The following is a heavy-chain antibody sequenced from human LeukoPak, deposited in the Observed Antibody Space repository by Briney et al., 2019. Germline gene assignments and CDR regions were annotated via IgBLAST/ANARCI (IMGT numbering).Heavy chain of an antibody. V-gene: IGHV4-34*01. CDR2: INHSGST. Sequence: SETLSLTCAVYGRSFSGYYWSWIRQPPGKGLEWIGEINHSGSTNYNPSLKSRVTISVDTSKNQFSLKLSSVTAADTAVYYCASYSGNGPSFDYWGQGTLVTVSS. D-gene: IGHD4-23*01. J-gene: IGHJ4*02. CDR1: GRSFSGYY. CDR3: ASYSGNGPSFDY.